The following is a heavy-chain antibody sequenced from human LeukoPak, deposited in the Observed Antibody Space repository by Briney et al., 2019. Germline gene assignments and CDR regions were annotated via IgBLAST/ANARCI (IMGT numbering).Heavy chain of an antibody. Sequence: GGSLRLSCAASGFTFSSYWMSWVRQAPGKGLEWVANIKENGSEKYYVDSVKGRFTISRDNAKNSLYLQMNSLRAEDTALYYCARDPGDGYNVFDYWGQGTLVTVSS. CDR1: GFTFSSYW. J-gene: IGHJ4*02. CDR2: IKENGSEK. CDR3: ARDPGDGYNVFDY. V-gene: IGHV3-7*03. D-gene: IGHD5-24*01.